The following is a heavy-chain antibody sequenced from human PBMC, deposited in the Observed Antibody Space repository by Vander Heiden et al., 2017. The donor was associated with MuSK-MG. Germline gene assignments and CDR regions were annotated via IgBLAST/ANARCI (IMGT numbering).Heavy chain of an antibody. V-gene: IGHV4-30-4*08. D-gene: IGHD3-16*01. J-gene: IGHJ4*02. CDR3: ARVSGMRLYTGSPFDY. Sequence: QVQLQESGPGLVKPSQTLSLTCTVSGGSISSGDYYWSWIRQPPGKGLEWIGYIYYSGSTYYNPSLKSRVTISVDTSKNQFSLKLSSVTAADTAVYYCARVSGMRLYTGSPFDYWGQGTLVTVSS. CDR2: IYYSGST. CDR1: GGSISSGDYY.